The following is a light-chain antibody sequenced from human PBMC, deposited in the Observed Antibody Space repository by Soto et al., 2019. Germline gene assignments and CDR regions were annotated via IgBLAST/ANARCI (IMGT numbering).Light chain of an antibody. J-gene: IGKJ1*01. CDR1: KSVGTC. Sequence: EVVLTHRPCTLALSRGVSASLYPPDSKSVGTCLASYQQRSGQAPRLLIYGASTRASGIPDSFSGSGSGTDFTVTISRLEPEDFGVYYCQQYGSSLTFGKGTKVDIK. CDR2: GAS. CDR3: QQYGSSLT. V-gene: IGKV3-20*01.